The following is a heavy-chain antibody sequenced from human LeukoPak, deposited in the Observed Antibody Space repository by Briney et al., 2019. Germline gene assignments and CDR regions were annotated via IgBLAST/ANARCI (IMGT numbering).Heavy chain of an antibody. CDR2: IIPILGIA. J-gene: IGHJ4*02. D-gene: IGHD3-22*01. CDR3: ARGGITMIVEDY. Sequence: ASVKVSCKASGGTFSSYAVSWVRQAPGQGLEWMGRIIPILGIANYAQKFQGRVTITADKSTSTAYMELSSLRSEDTAVYYCARGGITMIVEDYWGQGTLVTVSS. V-gene: IGHV1-69*04. CDR1: GGTFSSYA.